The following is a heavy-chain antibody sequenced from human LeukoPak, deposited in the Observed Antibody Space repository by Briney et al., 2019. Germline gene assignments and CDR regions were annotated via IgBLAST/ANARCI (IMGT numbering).Heavy chain of an antibody. J-gene: IGHJ4*02. V-gene: IGHV3-23*01. Sequence: TSGTLSLTCAVSGGSISSSNWWGWVRQAPGKGLEWVSEITYSDDSIDYADSVKGRFTISRDNSKNTLYLQMNSLRAEDTAVYYCAKGRLPTDYWGQGTLVTVSS. CDR1: GGSISSSN. CDR3: AKGRLPTDY. CDR2: ITYSDDSI.